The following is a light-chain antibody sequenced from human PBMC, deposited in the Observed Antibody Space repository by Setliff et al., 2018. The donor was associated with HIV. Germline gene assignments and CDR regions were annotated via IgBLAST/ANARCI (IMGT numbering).Light chain of an antibody. V-gene: IGLV2-14*03. Sequence: ALTQPASVSGSPGQSITISCTGTSSDVGGYNYVSWYQQHPGKAPKLIIYDVSNRPSGVSNRFSGSKSGNTASLTISGLQAEDEADYYCSSYTISSTLYVFGTGTKVTVL. CDR3: SSYTISSTLYV. J-gene: IGLJ1*01. CDR2: DVS. CDR1: SSDVGGYNY.